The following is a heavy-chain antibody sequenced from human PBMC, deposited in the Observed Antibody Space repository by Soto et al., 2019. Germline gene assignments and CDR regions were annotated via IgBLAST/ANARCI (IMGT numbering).Heavy chain of an antibody. V-gene: IGHV1-69*13. CDR1: GGTFSSHG. J-gene: IGHJ5*02. D-gene: IGHD5-18*01. CDR2: IIPFFGTT. CDR3: ARDRGYTGLGWLDP. Sequence: VASVKVSCKASGGTFSSHGVGWVRQAPGQGLEWMGKIIPFFGTTNYAQKFQGRVTITADESTSTVYLEVSSLTSEDTAIYYCARDRGYTGLGWLDPWGQGTLVTVSS.